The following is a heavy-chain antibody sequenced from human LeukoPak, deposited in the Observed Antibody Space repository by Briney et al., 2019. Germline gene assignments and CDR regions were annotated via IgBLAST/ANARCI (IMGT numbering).Heavy chain of an antibody. CDR1: GFTFSSYA. J-gene: IGHJ4*02. CDR3: ARGGATLTAYYFDF. CDR2: ISYDGGNK. Sequence: GGSLRLSCAASGFTFSSYAMHWVRQAPGKGLEWMAMISYDGGNKDYVDSVKGRVTISRDNSKKTLSLEMNSLRREDTAVYYCARGGATLTAYYFDFWSQGTVVTVSS. D-gene: IGHD4-11*01. V-gene: IGHV3-30*04.